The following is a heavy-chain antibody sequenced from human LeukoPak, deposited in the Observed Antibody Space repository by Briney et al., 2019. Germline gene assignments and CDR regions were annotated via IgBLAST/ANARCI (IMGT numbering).Heavy chain of an antibody. CDR2: FYHSAST. CDR3: ASALPFQLVH. CDR1: GGFNTHYY. D-gene: IGHD6-13*01. J-gene: IGHJ4*02. Sequence: SETLSLTCSVSGGFNTHYYWSWIRQPPGKGLEWIGYFYHSASTNYNPSLKSRVTISVDTSKNHLSLKLSSVTAADTAVYYCASALPFQLVHWGQGTLVTVSS. V-gene: IGHV4-59*12.